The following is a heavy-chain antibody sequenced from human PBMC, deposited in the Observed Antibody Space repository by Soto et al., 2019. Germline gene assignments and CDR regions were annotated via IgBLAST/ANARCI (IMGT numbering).Heavy chain of an antibody. J-gene: IGHJ6*02. V-gene: IGHV3-11*06. CDR1: GFTFSDYY. Sequence: GGSLRLSCAASGFTFSDYYMSWIRQAPGKGLEWVSYISSSSSYTNYADSVKGRFTTSRDNAKNSLYLQMNSLRAEDTAVYYCARVHCSSTRCSKRGDTYYGMDVWGQGTTVTISS. CDR2: ISSSSSYT. D-gene: IGHD2-2*01. CDR3: ARVHCSSTRCSKRGDTYYGMDV.